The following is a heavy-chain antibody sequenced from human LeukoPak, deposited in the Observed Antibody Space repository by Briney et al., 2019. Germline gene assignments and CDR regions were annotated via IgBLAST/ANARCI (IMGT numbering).Heavy chain of an antibody. J-gene: IGHJ4*02. Sequence: QASETLSLTCAVYGGSFSGYYWSWIRQPPGKGLEWIGEINHSGSTNYNPSLKSRVTISVDTSKNQFSLKLSSMTAADTAVYYCARGLPQIAVAGKLENFDYWGQGTLVTVSS. V-gene: IGHV4-34*01. CDR1: GGSFSGYY. CDR3: ARGLPQIAVAGKLENFDY. CDR2: INHSGST. D-gene: IGHD6-19*01.